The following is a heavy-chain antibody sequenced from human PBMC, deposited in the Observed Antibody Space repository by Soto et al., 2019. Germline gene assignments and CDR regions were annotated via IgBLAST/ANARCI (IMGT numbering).Heavy chain of an antibody. J-gene: IGHJ4*02. D-gene: IGHD3-16*01. Sequence: EVQLEESGGGLVQPGGSLRLACAGSGFKFSSYEMNWVRQAPGKGLEWLSFILQSGDIIYYADSVKGRFTISRDNAKNLLYLHMNTLRVEDTAIYYCATRLSVSYGPLFDQWGQGTLVTVSS. V-gene: IGHV3-48*03. CDR3: ATRLSVSYGPLFDQ. CDR1: GFKFSSYE. CDR2: ILQSGDII.